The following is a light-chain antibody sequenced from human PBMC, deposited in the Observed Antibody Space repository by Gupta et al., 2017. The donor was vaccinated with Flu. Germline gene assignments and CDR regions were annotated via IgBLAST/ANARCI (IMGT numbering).Light chain of an antibody. CDR3: QQYNKWPRT. CDR2: GAS. Sequence: EIVMTQSPATLSVSPGERATLSCRASQSVNTNLAWYQQKPGQGPRLLIHGASTRATGIPARFSGSGSGTEFTLTISSLQSEDFAVYYCQQYNKWPRTFGQGTKVEIK. V-gene: IGKV3-15*01. J-gene: IGKJ1*01. CDR1: QSVNTN.